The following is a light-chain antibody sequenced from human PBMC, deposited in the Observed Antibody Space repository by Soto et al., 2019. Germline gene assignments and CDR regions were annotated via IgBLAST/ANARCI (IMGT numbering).Light chain of an antibody. CDR2: EGG. J-gene: IGLJ1*01. CDR1: TSDVGSYIL. Sequence: QSALTQPASVSGSPGQSTTISCTRGTSDVGSYILVSWYQQHPGKAPKLIIYEGGKRPSGVSNRFSGSKSGNTASLTISGLQAEDEADYYCCSYAGSSTFYVFGTGTKVTVL. CDR3: CSYAGSSTFYV. V-gene: IGLV2-23*01.